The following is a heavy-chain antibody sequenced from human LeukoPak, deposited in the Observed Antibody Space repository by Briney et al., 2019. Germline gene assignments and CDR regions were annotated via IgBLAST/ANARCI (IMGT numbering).Heavy chain of an antibody. J-gene: IGHJ5*02. D-gene: IGHD1-1*01. Sequence: SETLSLTCTVSGGSISSSNDCWDWIRQPPGRGLEWIASFYYGGSTYYSPSLKSRVTISADTSKNQVSLKLRSVTAADTALYYCTRRRAGRLYNWFDPWGQGTLVTVSS. CDR1: GGSISSSNDC. V-gene: IGHV4-39*01. CDR2: FYYGGST. CDR3: TRRRAGRLYNWFDP.